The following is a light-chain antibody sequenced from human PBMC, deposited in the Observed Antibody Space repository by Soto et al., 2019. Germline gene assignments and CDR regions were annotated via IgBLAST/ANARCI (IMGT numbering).Light chain of an antibody. CDR3: QQYNNWPPFT. V-gene: IGKV3-15*01. J-gene: IGKJ3*01. CDR2: GAS. Sequence: EIVMTQSPATLSVSPGERATLSCRANQSVSNNLAWYQQKPGQAPRLLIYGASTRATGLPARFSGSGSGTEFTLTISSLQSEDVAVYYCQQYNNWPPFTFGPGTKVDIK. CDR1: QSVSNN.